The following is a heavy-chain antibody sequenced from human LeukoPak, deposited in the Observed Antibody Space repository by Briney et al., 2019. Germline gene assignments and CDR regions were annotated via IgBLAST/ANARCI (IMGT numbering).Heavy chain of an antibody. D-gene: IGHD3-3*01. V-gene: IGHV5-51*01. CDR2: IYPGDSDT. J-gene: IGHJ4*02. CDR3: AKEKNYDFWSGYPNPFDY. Sequence: GESLKISCKGSGYSFTSYWIGWVRQMPGKGLEWMGIIYPGDSDTRYSPSFQGQVTISADKSISTAYLQWSSLRAEDTAVYYCAKEKNYDFWSGYPNPFDYWGQGTLVTVSS. CDR1: GYSFTSYW.